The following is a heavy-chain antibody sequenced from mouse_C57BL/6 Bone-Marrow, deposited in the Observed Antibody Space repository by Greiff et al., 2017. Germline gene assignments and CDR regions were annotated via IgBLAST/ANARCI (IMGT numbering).Heavy chain of an antibody. V-gene: IGHV1-64*01. CDR2: IHPNSGST. J-gene: IGHJ1*03. Sequence: QVQLQQPGAELVKPGASVKLSCKASGYTFTSYWMHWVKQRPGQGLEWIGMIHPNSGSTNYNEKFKSKATLTVDKSSSTAYMQLSSLTSEDSAVYYCATYYTYWYFDVWGTGTTVTVSS. D-gene: IGHD2-12*01. CDR1: GYTFTSYW. CDR3: ATYYTYWYFDV.